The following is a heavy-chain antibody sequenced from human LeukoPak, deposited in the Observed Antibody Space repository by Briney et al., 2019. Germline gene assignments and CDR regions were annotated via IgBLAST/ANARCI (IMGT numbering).Heavy chain of an antibody. Sequence: TGGSLRLSCAASGFTFSSYAMTWVRQAPGKGLEWVSAIGGDGRGRDYADSVKGRFTISRDNSKNTLYLQMNSLRADETAIYYCASRPRADMGPLDYWGQGTLVTVST. J-gene: IGHJ4*02. CDR3: ASRPRADMGPLDY. D-gene: IGHD1-14*01. CDR1: GFTFSSYA. V-gene: IGHV3-23*01. CDR2: IGGDGRGR.